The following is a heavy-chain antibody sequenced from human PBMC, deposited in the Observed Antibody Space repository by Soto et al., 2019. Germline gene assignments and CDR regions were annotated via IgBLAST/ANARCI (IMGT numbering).Heavy chain of an antibody. CDR2: IYNGEST. J-gene: IGHJ4*02. V-gene: IGHV4-59*01. CDR3: AQTTGWPGFDY. D-gene: IGHD6-19*01. CDR1: GASISSYY. Sequence: QMQLQESGPGLLKPSETMSLTCTASGASISSYYWYWIRQPPGKGLEWIGHIYNGESTNYNPSLKSRVTTSVDTSKNQFSRKLGSVIAADTAVYYCAQTTGWPGFDYWGQGILVTVSS.